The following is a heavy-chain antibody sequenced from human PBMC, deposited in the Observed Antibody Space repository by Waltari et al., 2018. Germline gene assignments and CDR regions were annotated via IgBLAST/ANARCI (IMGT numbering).Heavy chain of an antibody. CDR1: GYSFTDYH. CDR2: INPKNGDT. D-gene: IGHD1-26*01. J-gene: IGHJ4*02. Sequence: QVQLVQSGTAVKKPGASVKVSCPASGYSFTDYHLHWVRQTPGQGLEWLGWINPKNGDTGYAQNFLGRVTMTRDTSINTVYMDLSGLRSDDTAVFYCARDPGPIVGAPDYWGQGTLVTVSS. CDR3: ARDPGPIVGAPDY. V-gene: IGHV1-2*02.